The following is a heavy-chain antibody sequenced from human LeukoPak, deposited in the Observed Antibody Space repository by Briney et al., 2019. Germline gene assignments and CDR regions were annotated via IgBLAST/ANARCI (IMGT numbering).Heavy chain of an antibody. V-gene: IGHV4-61*02. J-gene: IGHJ5*02. CDR2: IHSSGTT. CDR3: ATSASSGSNYFDP. D-gene: IGHD4/OR15-4a*01. CDR1: GGSITSGSYY. Sequence: SETLSLTCTVSGGSITSGSYYWTWTLQPAGKGLEWVGRIHSSGTTNYNPSLNSRVTVSADTSNNQFSLKLSSVTAADTAIYYCATSASSGSNYFDPWGQGILVTVSS.